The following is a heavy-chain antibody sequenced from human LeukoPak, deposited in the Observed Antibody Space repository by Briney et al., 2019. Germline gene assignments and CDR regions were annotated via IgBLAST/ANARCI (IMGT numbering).Heavy chain of an antibody. CDR2: IRGKAYGATT. CDR1: GITFSSYG. D-gene: IGHD3-10*01. V-gene: IGHV3-49*04. CDR3: TSSFGQLSFFDY. Sequence: GGSLRLSCAASGITFSSYGMNWVRQAPGKGLEWVGFIRGKAYGATTEYAASVKGRFTISRDDSKSIAYLQMNSLKTEDTAVYYCTSSFGQLSFFDYWGQGTLVTVSS. J-gene: IGHJ4*02.